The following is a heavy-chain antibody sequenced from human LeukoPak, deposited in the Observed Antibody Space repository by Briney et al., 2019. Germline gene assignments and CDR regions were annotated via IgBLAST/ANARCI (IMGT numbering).Heavy chain of an antibody. CDR1: GGSISSGGYY. V-gene: IGHV4-31*03. J-gene: IGHJ6*02. Sequence: SETLSLTCTVSGGSISSGGYYWSWIRQHPGKGLEWIGYIYYSGSTYYNPSLKSRVTISVDTSKNQFSLKLSSVTAADTAVYYCARGGTVKRSYYYYGMDVWGQGTTVTVSS. D-gene: IGHD4-11*01. CDR2: IYYSGST. CDR3: ARGGTVKRSYYYYGMDV.